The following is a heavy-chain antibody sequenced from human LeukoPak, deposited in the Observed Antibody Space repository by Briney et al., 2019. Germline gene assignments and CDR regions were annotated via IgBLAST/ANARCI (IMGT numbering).Heavy chain of an antibody. CDR2: INHNGNVN. J-gene: IGHJ6*02. V-gene: IGHV3-7*03. CDR3: ARGGGLDV. Sequence: PGVSLRLSCAASGFTFSSYSMNWARQAPGKGLEWVASINHNGNVNYYVDSVKGRFTISRDNAKNSLYLQMSNSRAEDTAVYFCARGGGLDVWGQGATVTVSS. D-gene: IGHD3-16*01. CDR1: GFTFSSYS.